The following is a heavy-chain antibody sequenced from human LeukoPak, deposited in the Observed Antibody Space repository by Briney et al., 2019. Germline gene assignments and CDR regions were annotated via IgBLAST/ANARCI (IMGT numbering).Heavy chain of an antibody. Sequence: GGSLRLSCAASGFTFSSYSMNWVRQAPGKGLEWVSYISSSSSTIYYADSVKGRFTISRDNAKNSLYLQMNSLRAEDTAVYCCARGKYCSSTSCIGDYFDPWGQGTLVTVSS. J-gene: IGHJ5*02. CDR2: ISSSSSTI. CDR1: GFTFSSYS. V-gene: IGHV3-48*01. CDR3: ARGKYCSSTSCIGDYFDP. D-gene: IGHD2-2*01.